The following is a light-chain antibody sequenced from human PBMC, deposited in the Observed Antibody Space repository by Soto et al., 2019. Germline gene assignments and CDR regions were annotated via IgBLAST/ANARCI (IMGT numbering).Light chain of an antibody. J-gene: IGLJ1*01. V-gene: IGLV1-47*01. CDR1: SSNIGKNN. Sequence: QSVLTQPPSASGTPGQRGTISCSGSSSNIGKNNVYWYQQLPGTTPQLLIYRNNQRPSGVPDRFSASKSGTSASLAISGLRSEDEADYYCAAWDDSLSGLYVFGTGTKVAVL. CDR3: AAWDDSLSGLYV. CDR2: RNN.